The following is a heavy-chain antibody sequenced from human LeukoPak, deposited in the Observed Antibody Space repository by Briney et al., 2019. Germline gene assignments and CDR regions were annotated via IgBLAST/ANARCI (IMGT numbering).Heavy chain of an antibody. CDR2: ISSSSSYI. V-gene: IGHV3-21*01. Sequence: GGSLRLSCAASGFTFSSYSMNWVRQAPGKGLEWVSSISSSSSYIYYADSVKGRFTISRDNAKNSLYLQMNGLRAEDTAVYYCARDPRHYYDSSGHFDYWGQGTLVTVSS. CDR1: GFTFSSYS. D-gene: IGHD3-22*01. CDR3: ARDPRHYYDSSGHFDY. J-gene: IGHJ4*02.